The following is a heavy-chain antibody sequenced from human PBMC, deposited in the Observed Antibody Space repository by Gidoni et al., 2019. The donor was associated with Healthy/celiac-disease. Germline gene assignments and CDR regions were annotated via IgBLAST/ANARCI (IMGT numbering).Heavy chain of an antibody. J-gene: IGHJ3*02. CDR3: ARDGYYGSGEEEGPLGPGDAFDI. V-gene: IGHV1-2*06. CDR2: INPNSGGT. Sequence: VQLVQSGAEVKKPGASVKVSCKASGYTFTGYYMHWVRQAPGQGLEWMGRINPNSGGTNYAQKFQGRVTMTRDTSISTAYMELSRLRSDDTAVYYCARDGYYGSGEEEGPLGPGDAFDIWGQGTMVTVSS. CDR1: GYTFTGYY. D-gene: IGHD3-10*01.